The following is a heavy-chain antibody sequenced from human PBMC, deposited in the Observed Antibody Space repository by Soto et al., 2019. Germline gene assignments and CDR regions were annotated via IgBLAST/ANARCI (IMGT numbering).Heavy chain of an antibody. Sequence: PSETLSLTCTVSGDFIGSDGYYWNWIRQLPGKGLEWIGYIYYSGSAYYSPSLESRVTMSVDTSKNQFSLKLSSVTAADTAVYYCARARDYSSRCLDVWGQGTTVT. V-gene: IGHV4-30-4*01. D-gene: IGHD3-10*01. CDR3: ARARDYSSRCLDV. CDR2: IYYSGSA. CDR1: GDFIGSDGYY. J-gene: IGHJ6*02.